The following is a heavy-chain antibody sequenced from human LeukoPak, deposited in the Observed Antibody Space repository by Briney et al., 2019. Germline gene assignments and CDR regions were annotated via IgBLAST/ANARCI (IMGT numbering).Heavy chain of an antibody. CDR3: AREVTAAGHKDY. J-gene: IGHJ4*02. D-gene: IGHD6-13*01. CDR2: ISYDGSNK. V-gene: IGHV3-30-3*01. CDR1: GFTFSSYA. Sequence: GGSLRLSCAASGFTFSSYAMHWVRRAPGKGLEWVAVISYDGSNKYYADSVKGRFTISRDNSKNTLYLQMNSLRAEDTAVYYCAREVTAAGHKDYWGQGTLVTVSS.